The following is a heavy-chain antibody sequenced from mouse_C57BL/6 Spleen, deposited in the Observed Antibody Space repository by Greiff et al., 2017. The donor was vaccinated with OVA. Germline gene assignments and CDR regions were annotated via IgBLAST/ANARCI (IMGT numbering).Heavy chain of an antibody. D-gene: IGHD2-3*01. CDR2: INPYNGGT. Sequence: EVMLVESGPVLVKPGASVKMSCKASGYTFTDYYMNWVKQSHGKSLEWIGVINPYNGGTSYNQKFKGKATLTVDKSSSTAYMELNSLTSEDSAVYYCARWLLPYYFDYWGQGTTLTVSS. J-gene: IGHJ2*01. CDR3: ARWLLPYYFDY. CDR1: GYTFTDYY. V-gene: IGHV1-19*01.